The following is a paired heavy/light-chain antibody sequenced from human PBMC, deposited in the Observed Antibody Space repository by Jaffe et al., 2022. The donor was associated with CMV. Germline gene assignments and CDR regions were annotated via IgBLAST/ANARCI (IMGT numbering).Light chain of an antibody. V-gene: IGKV3-20*01. CDR3: HHFGSP. CDR2: GAS. J-gene: IGKJ2*01. CDR1: QSISGSD. Sequence: EIVLTQSPGSLSLSPGERATLSCRASQSISGSDLAWYQQRFGQAPRLLIYGASNRATGIPDRFSGSGSGTYFTLTGSGTDFTLTISRLEPEDFAVYYCHHFGSPFGQGTKLEI.
Heavy chain of an antibody. J-gene: IGHJ6*02. CDR3: AGGTLGYYDVWRAPRPRYYNSPMDV. V-gene: IGHV1-8*01. D-gene: IGHD3-3*01. Sequence: QVQLVQSGAEVKKPGASVKVSCEASGNAFSTYDINWVRQAPGQGLEWMGWMKGNSGETVYAQKFQGRVTMTRDTSIGTAYMELSSLTSDDTAIYFCAGGTLGYYDVWRAPRPRYYNSPMDVWGQGTTVTVSS. CDR1: GNAFSTYD. CDR2: MKGNSGET.